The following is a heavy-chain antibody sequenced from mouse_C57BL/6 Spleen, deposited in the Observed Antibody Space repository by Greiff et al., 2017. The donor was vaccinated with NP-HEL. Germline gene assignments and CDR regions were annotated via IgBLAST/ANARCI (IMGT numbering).Heavy chain of an antibody. J-gene: IGHJ3*01. V-gene: IGHV1-26*01. CDR3: ARGDSNYGAWFAY. CDR1: GYTFTDYY. D-gene: IGHD2-5*01. Sequence: EVQLQQSGPELVKPGASVKISCKASGYTFTDYYMNWVKQSHGKSLEWIGDINPNNGGTSYNQKFKGKATLTVDKSSSTAYMELSSLTSEDSAVYYCARGDSNYGAWFAYWGQGTLVTVSA. CDR2: INPNNGGT.